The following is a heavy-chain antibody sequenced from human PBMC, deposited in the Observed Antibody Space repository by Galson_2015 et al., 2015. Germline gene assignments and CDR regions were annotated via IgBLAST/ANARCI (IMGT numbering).Heavy chain of an antibody. J-gene: IGHJ4*02. V-gene: IGHV3-48*02. CDR3: AREPYCSGGSCYGFDY. D-gene: IGHD2-15*01. Sequence: FTISRDNAKNSLYLQMNSLRDEDTAVYYCAREPYCSGGSCYGFDYWGQGTLVTVSS.